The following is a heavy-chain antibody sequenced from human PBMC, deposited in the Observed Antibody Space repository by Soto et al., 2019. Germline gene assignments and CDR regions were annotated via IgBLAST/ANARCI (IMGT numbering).Heavy chain of an antibody. CDR2: ISWNSGSI. CDR1: GFTFDDYA. D-gene: IGHD3-3*01. V-gene: IGHV3-9*01. J-gene: IGHJ6*02. Sequence: GGSLRLSCAASGFTFDDYAMHWVRQAPGKGLEWVSGISWNSGSIDYADTVKGRFTISRDNAKNTLYLQMNRLRAKDTALYYCARDRNKLEWLLYYYYGMDVWGQGTTVTVSS. CDR3: ARDRNKLEWLLYYYYGMDV.